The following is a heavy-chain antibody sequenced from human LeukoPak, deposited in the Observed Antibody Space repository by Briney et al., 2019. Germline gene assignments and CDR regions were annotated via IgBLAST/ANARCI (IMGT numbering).Heavy chain of an antibody. CDR1: GGSISSGGYS. D-gene: IGHD5-18*01. CDR2: INHSGST. Sequence: SETLSLTCAVSGGSISSGGYSWSWIRQPPGKGLEWIGEINHSGSTNYNPSLKSRVTISVDTSKNQFSLKLSSVTAADTAVYYCARGVRTQLSIWGQGTLVTVSS. V-gene: IGHV4-34*01. CDR3: ARGVRTQLSI. J-gene: IGHJ4*02.